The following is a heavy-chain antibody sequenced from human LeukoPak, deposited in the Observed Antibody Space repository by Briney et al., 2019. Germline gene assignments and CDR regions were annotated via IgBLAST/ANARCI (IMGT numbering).Heavy chain of an antibody. CDR2: ISSSSSYI. D-gene: IGHD2-2*01. J-gene: IGHJ3*02. CDR3: ARAEVVPAANDAFDI. CDR1: GFTFTTYW. V-gene: IGHV3-21*01. Sequence: PGGSLRLSCAASGFTFTTYWMNWVRQAPGKGLEWVSSISSSSSYIYYADSVKGRFTISRDNAKNSLYLQMNSLRAEDTAVYYCARAEVVPAANDAFDIWGQGTMVTVSS.